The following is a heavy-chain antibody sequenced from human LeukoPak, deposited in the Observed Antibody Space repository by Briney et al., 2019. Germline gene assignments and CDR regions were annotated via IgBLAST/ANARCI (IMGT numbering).Heavy chain of an antibody. V-gene: IGHV3-7*01. Sequence: GGSLRLSCAASGFTFSSYWMSWVRQAPGKGLEWVAIMKGDGSEKYYVDSVRGRFTISKDSAENSLYLQMNSLRDEDTAVYYCARDPTLSYWGQGTWVTVSS. CDR1: GFTFSSYW. CDR3: ARDPTLSY. CDR2: MKGDGSEK. J-gene: IGHJ4*02.